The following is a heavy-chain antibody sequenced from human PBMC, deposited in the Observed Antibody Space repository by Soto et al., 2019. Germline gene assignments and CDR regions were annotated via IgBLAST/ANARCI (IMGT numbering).Heavy chain of an antibody. J-gene: IGHJ6*03. Sequence: EVQLVESGGGLVQPGGSLRLSCAASGFTFSSYDMNWVRQATGKGLEWVAAIGTAGDTYYPGSVKGRFSISRENAKNSLYLQMNSLRAGDTAVYYCARDSQVGSCYYMDVWGKGTTVTVSS. D-gene: IGHD2-2*03. CDR3: ARDSQVGSCYYMDV. V-gene: IGHV3-13*01. CDR2: IGTAGDT. CDR1: GFTFSSYD.